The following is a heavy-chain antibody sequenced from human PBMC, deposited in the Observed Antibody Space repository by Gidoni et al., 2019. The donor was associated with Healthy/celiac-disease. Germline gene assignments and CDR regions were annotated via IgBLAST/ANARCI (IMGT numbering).Heavy chain of an antibody. Sequence: EVQLVESGGGLVKPGGSLRLPCLASVFPFSSYSINWVRQAPGKGLEWVSSISSSSSNIYYADSVKGRFTISRDNAKNSLYLQMNSLRAEDTAVYYCARDDWSSGWTEYWGQGTLVTVSS. J-gene: IGHJ4*02. CDR2: ISSSSSNI. CDR3: ARDDWSSGWTEY. CDR1: VFPFSSYS. V-gene: IGHV3-21*01. D-gene: IGHD6-19*01.